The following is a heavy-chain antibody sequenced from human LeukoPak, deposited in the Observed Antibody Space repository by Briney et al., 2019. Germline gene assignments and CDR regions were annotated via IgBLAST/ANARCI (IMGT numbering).Heavy chain of an antibody. CDR3: ARATYYYGSGSIPWDYYYYMDV. D-gene: IGHD3-10*01. J-gene: IGHJ6*03. Sequence: GSLRLSCAASGFTVSNNYMSWVRQAPGKGLEWIGYIYYSGSTNYNPSLKSRVTISVDTSKNQFSLKLSSVTAADTAVYYCARATYYYGSGSIPWDYYYYMDVWGKGTTVTVSS. V-gene: IGHV4-59*02. CDR2: IYYSGST. CDR1: GFTVSNNY.